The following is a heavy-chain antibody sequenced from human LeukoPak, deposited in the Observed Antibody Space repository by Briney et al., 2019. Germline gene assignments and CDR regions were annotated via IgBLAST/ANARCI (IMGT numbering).Heavy chain of an antibody. J-gene: IGHJ5*02. D-gene: IGHD1-26*01. V-gene: IGHV1-8*01. CDR3: AGTGSAGPSGGFDP. Sequence: VASVKVSCKASGYTFTSYDINWVRQATGQGLEWMGWMNPNSGNTGYAQKFQGRVTMTRNTSISTAYMELSSLRSEDAAVYYCAGTGSAGPSGGFDPWGQGTLVTVSS. CDR1: GYTFTSYD. CDR2: MNPNSGNT.